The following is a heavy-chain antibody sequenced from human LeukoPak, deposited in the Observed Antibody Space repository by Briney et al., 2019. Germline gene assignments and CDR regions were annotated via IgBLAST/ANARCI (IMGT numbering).Heavy chain of an antibody. Sequence: PGGSLRLSCAASGFTFSDYYMSWIRQAPGKGLEWVSAISGSGGSTYYADSVKGRFTISRDNSKNTLYLQMSSLRAEDTAVYYCAKETGVEILDHWGQGTLVTVSS. CDR3: AKETGVEILDH. D-gene: IGHD5-24*01. V-gene: IGHV3-23*01. CDR2: ISGSGGST. J-gene: IGHJ4*02. CDR1: GFTFSDYY.